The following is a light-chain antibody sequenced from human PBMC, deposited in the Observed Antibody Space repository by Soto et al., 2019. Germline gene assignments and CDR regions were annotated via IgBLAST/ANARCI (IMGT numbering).Light chain of an antibody. CDR3: CSYAGNSLLL. J-gene: IGLJ2*01. CDR2: DVS. CDR1: NSDIVIYNY. V-gene: IGLV2-11*01. Sequence: QSVLTQPRSVSGSPGQSVTISCTGTNSDIVIYNYVSWYQHHPGKAPKLIISDVSRRPSGVPDRFSGSKSLNTASLTISGLQADDEADYYCCSYAGNSLLLFGGGTKVTVL.